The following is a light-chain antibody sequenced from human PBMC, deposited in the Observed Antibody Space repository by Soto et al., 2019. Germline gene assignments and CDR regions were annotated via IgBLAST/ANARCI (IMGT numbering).Light chain of an antibody. CDR2: KAS. CDR3: QQYNSYSLT. Sequence: DIPMTQSPSTLSASVGDTVTITCRASQTIGRWLAWYQQKPGKAPKLLIYKASTLESGVPSRFSGSGSGTEFPLTISSLQPDDFATYYCQQYNSYSLTFGGGTKVEIK. V-gene: IGKV1-5*03. CDR1: QTIGRW. J-gene: IGKJ4*01.